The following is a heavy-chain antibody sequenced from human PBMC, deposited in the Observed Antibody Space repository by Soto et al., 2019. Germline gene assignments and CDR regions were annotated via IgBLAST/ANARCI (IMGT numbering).Heavy chain of an antibody. CDR1: GYTFTSYT. CDR2: INIYNGNT. J-gene: IGHJ6*02. V-gene: IGHV1-18*01. Sequence: QVQLVQSGAEVKKPGASVKVSCKASGYTFTSYTISWVREAPGQGLEWMGWINIYNGNTNYPQKVQGRATTTADTSTSTAFMELRSLRSDDTAVYYCARDLDYYGLDVWGQGTTVIVSS. CDR3: ARDLDYYGLDV.